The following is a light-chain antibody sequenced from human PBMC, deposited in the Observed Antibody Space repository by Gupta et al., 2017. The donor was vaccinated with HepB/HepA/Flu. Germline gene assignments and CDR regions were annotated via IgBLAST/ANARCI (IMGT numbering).Light chain of an antibody. J-gene: IGKJ4*01. CDR2: GAS. CDR1: QSVSSN. CDR3: QQYNNWPLLT. V-gene: IGKV3-15*01. Sequence: EIVMTQSPATLSVSPGERATLSCRASQSVSSNLAWYQHKPGQAPRLLIFGASTRATGIPARFSGSGYGTESTLTISSLQSEDFGVHYCQQYNNWPLLTFGGGTKVEIK.